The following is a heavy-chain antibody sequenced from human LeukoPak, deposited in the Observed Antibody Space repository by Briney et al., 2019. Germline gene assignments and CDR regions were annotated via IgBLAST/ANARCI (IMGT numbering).Heavy chain of an antibody. CDR2: ISNDGNNK. J-gene: IGHJ4*02. Sequence: PGGSLRLSCAASGFTFGSYDMHWVRRTPGKGLEWVAGISNDGNNKDYADSVKGRFTISRDNSKNTLYLQMNSLRVEDTAVYYCAKDFWVQTGGYFDYWGQGALVTVPS. V-gene: IGHV3-30*18. CDR3: AKDFWVQTGGYFDY. D-gene: IGHD1-1*01. CDR1: GFTFGSYD.